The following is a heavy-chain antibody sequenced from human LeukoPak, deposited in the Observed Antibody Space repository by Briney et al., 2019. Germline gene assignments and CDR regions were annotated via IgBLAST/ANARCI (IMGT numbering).Heavy chain of an antibody. D-gene: IGHD4-17*01. V-gene: IGHV4-34*01. CDR1: GGSFNNYY. CDR2: INHSGST. Sequence: SETLSLTCAVYGGSFNNYYWSWIRQPPGKGLEWIGEINHSGSTNYNPSLKSRVTISVDTSKTQFSLKLSSVTAADTAVYYCASLGYGDYGEVPALDPWGQGTLVTVSS. J-gene: IGHJ5*02. CDR3: ASLGYGDYGEVPALDP.